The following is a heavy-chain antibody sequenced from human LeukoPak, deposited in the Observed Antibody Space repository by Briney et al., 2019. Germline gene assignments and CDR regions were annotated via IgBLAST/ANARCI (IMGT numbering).Heavy chain of an antibody. CDR3: ARLERPYYFDY. V-gene: IGHV4-38-2*01. CDR2: IYHSGGT. D-gene: IGHD1-1*01. J-gene: IGHJ4*02. Sequence: MPSETLSLTCAVSGYSISSGYYWGWFRQPPGKGLEWIGSIYHSGGTYYNPSLKSRVTISVDTSKNQLSLKLRSVTAADTAVYYCARLERPYYFDYWGQGTLVTVSS. CDR1: GYSISSGYY.